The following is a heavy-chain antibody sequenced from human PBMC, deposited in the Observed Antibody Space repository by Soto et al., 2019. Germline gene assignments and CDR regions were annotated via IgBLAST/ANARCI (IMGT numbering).Heavy chain of an antibody. Sequence: RLSCTASGFTLGNYWMAWVRQAPGRGLEWVANARQDGVDKGHADSVRDRFTIIRENARNSVFLQMNSLRAEDTAVYFCARDVGGILDYWRQGTLVTVSS. CDR1: GFTLGNYW. V-gene: IGHV3-7*03. CDR2: ARQDGVDK. CDR3: ARDVGGILDY. J-gene: IGHJ4*02.